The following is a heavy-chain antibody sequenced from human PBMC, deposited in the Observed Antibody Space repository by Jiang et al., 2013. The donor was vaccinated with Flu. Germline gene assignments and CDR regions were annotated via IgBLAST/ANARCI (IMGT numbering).Heavy chain of an antibody. CDR2: IYHTGNT. Sequence: QTLSLTCTVSDYPITSDFYWGWIRQSPGGRLEWIGSIYHTGNTYYNPSLNSRVSMSVDTSENQFSLRLTSVTAADTAVYYCASHTEDSGWYKAIGYWGQG. CDR1: DYPITSDFY. V-gene: IGHV4-38-2*02. J-gene: IGHJ4*02. CDR3: ASHTEDSGWYKAIGY. D-gene: IGHD6-13*01.